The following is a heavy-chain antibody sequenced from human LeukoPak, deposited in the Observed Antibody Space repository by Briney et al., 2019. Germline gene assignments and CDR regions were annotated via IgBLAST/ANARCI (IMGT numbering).Heavy chain of an antibody. Sequence: GGSLRLSCTVSGFTVSSNSMSWVRQAPGKGLEWVSFIYSDNTHYSDSVKGRFTISRDNSKNTLYLQMNSLRPEDTAVYYCAKGGASVTRYVDYWGQGTLVTVSS. CDR2: IYSDNT. D-gene: IGHD4-17*01. J-gene: IGHJ4*02. V-gene: IGHV3-66*03. CDR3: AKGGASVTRYVDY. CDR1: GFTVSSNS.